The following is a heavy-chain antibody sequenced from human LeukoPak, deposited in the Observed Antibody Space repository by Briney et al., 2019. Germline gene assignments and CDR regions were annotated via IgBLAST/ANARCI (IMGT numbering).Heavy chain of an antibody. J-gene: IGHJ4*02. CDR2: IYYSGST. D-gene: IGHD3-10*01. Sequence: PSETLSLTCTVSGGSISSSSYYWGWIRQPPGKGLEWIGSIYYSGSTYYNPSLKSRVTISVDTSKNQFSLKLSSVTAADTAVYYCAGWFGELLSASYWGQGTLVTVSS. V-gene: IGHV4-39*07. CDR1: GGSISSSSYY. CDR3: AGWFGELLSASY.